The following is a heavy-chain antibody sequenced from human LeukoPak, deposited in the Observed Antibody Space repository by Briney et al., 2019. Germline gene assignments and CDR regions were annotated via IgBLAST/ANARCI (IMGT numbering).Heavy chain of an antibody. CDR2: IYSGGST. D-gene: IGHD3-3*01. J-gene: IGHJ5*02. Sequence: PGGSLRLSCAASGFTVSSNYMSWVRQAPGKGLEWVSVIYSGGSTYYADSVKGRFTISRDNSKNTLYLQMNSLRSEDTAVYYCAAGPLYYDFWSGYLGLGSQVWFDPWGQGTLVTVSS. V-gene: IGHV3-53*01. CDR3: AAGPLYYDFWSGYLGLGSQVWFDP. CDR1: GFTVSSNY.